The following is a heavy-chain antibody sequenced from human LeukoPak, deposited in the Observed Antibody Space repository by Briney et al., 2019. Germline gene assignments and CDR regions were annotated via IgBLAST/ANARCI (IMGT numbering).Heavy chain of an antibody. CDR3: ASPPNWNLDAFDI. J-gene: IGHJ3*02. CDR1: GGSISSYY. Sequence: SETLSLTCTVSGGSISSYYWSWIRQPPGKGLEWIGSIYYRGSTYYNPSLKSRVTIFVDTSKNQFSLKVSSVTAADTALYYCASPPNWNLDAFDIWGQGTMVTVSS. V-gene: IGHV4-59*05. CDR2: IYYRGST. D-gene: IGHD1-20*01.